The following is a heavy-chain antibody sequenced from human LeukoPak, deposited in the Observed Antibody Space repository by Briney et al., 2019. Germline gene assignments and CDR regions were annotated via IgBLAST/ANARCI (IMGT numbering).Heavy chain of an antibody. CDR2: ISSSSSTI. CDR3: ARDRDYCSSTSCYSDAFDI. CDR1: GFTFSSYS. V-gene: IGHV3-48*02. Sequence: PPGGSLRLSCAASGFTFSSYSMNWVRQAPGKGLEWVSYISSSSSTIYYADSVKGRFTISRDNAKNSLYLQMNSLRDEDTAVYYCARDRDYCSSTSCYSDAFDIWGKGTMVTVSS. D-gene: IGHD2-2*01. J-gene: IGHJ3*02.